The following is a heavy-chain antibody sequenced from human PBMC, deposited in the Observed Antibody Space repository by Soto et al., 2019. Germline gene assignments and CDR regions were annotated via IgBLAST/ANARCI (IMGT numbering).Heavy chain of an antibody. CDR1: GFTFSSYW. D-gene: IGHD3-10*01. CDR2: IKQDGSEK. V-gene: IGHV3-7*05. J-gene: IGHJ3*02. CDR3: ARDPGSGSYWAGDRLDAFDI. Sequence: GGSLRLSCAASGFTFSSYWMSWVRQAPGKGLEWVANIKQDGSEKYYVDSVKGRFTISRDNAKNSLYLQMNSLRAEDTAVYYCARDPGSGSYWAGDRLDAFDIWGQGTMVTVSS.